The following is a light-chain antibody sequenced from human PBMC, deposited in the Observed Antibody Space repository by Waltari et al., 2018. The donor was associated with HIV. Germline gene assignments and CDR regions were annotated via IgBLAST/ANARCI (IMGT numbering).Light chain of an antibody. Sequence: EVVMTQSPATLSVSQGARATLSCRASQSVSSNLAWYQQKPGQAPRLLIYGASTRATGIPARFSGSGSGTEFTLTISSLQSEDFAVYSCQQYNDWPFTFGPGTKVDIK. CDR3: QQYNDWPFT. CDR2: GAS. J-gene: IGKJ3*01. V-gene: IGKV3-15*01. CDR1: QSVSSN.